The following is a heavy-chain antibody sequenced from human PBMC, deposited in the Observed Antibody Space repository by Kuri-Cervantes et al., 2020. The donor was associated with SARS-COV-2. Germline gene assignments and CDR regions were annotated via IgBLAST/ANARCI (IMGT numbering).Heavy chain of an antibody. CDR3: ARDRHSNLFDY. V-gene: IGHV3-21*01. CDR2: ISSSSSYI. Sequence: GESLKISCAASGFTFSSYSMNWVRQAPGKGLEWVSSISSSSSYIYYADSVKGRFTISRDNAKNSLYLQMNSLRAEDTAVYYCARDRHSNLFDYWGQGTLVTVPS. D-gene: IGHD4-11*01. CDR1: GFTFSSYS. J-gene: IGHJ4*02.